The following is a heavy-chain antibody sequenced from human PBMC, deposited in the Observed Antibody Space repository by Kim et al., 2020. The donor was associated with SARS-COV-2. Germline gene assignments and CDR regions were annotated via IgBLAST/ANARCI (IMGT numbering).Heavy chain of an antibody. J-gene: IGHJ4*03. CDR1: GFTFGRFG. V-gene: IGHV3-23*01. CDR3: AKDQLESQQLPGFFDS. D-gene: IGHD6-13*01. Sequence: GGSLRLSCAASGFTFGRFGMAWLRQAPGRGPEWVCSMSGGGTKSYAESVKGRFTISRDNVRNIVSLQMTSLRGEDTAIYYCAKDQLESQQLPGFFDSWGQGTLVAVSS. CDR2: MSGGGTK.